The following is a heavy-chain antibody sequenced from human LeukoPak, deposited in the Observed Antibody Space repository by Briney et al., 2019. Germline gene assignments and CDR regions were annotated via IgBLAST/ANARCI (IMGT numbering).Heavy chain of an antibody. D-gene: IGHD2-2*01. J-gene: IGHJ4*02. CDR1: GGSFSGYY. CDR2: INHSGST. V-gene: IGHV4-34*01. Sequence: PSETLSLTCAVYGGSFSGYYWSWIRQPPGKGLEWIGEINHSGSTNYNPSLKSRVTISVDTSKNQFSLKLSSVTAADTAVYYCARGDAVCSSTSCYLRYDYWGQGTLVTVSS. CDR3: ARGDAVCSSTSCYLRYDY.